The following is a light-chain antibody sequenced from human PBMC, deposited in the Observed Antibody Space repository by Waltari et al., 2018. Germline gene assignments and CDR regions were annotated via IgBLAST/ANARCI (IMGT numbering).Light chain of an antibody. Sequence: QSALTQPASVSGSPGQSITISCTGTSNDVGGYNSTSWYHQHPGKAPKLIIYDVTKRPSGVSYRFSGSKSGNTASLTISGLQAEDEADYYCCSYARSNTYVFGTGTKVTVL. J-gene: IGLJ1*01. V-gene: IGLV2-14*03. CDR2: DVT. CDR1: SNDVGGYNS. CDR3: CSYARSNTYV.